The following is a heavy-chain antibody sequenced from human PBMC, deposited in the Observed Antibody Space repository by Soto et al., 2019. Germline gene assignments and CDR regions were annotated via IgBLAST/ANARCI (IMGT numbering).Heavy chain of an antibody. CDR3: ARMTTVTTDV. CDR1: GGSISSGGYY. V-gene: IGHV4-31*03. D-gene: IGHD4-17*01. CDR2: IYYSGST. Sequence: QVQLQESGPGLVKPSQTLSLTCTVSGGSISSGGYYWSWIRKHPGKGLEWLGYIYYSGSTYYNPSLTSRVTTSGATSKNQFSLKLSSVTAADTAVYFWARMTTVTTDVWGKGTTVTVSS. J-gene: IGHJ6*04.